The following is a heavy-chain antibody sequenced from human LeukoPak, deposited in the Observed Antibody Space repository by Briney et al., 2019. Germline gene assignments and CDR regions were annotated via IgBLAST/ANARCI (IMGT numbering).Heavy chain of an antibody. D-gene: IGHD3-22*01. V-gene: IGHV3-7*01. CDR1: GFTFSSYW. CDR2: IKQDGSEK. CDR3: AGDAMIVDDASDI. Sequence: GGSLRLSCAASGFTFSSYWMSWVRQAPGKGLEWVANIKQDGSEKYYVDSVKGRFTISRDNAKNSLYLQMNSLRAEDTAVHYCAGDAMIVDDASDIWGQGTMVTVSS. J-gene: IGHJ3*02.